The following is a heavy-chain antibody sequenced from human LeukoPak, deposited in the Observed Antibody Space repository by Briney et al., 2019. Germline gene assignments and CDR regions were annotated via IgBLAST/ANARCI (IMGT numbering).Heavy chain of an antibody. CDR2: INVEGSRT. V-gene: IGHV3-74*01. D-gene: IGHD3-22*01. CDR3: ARGTYYYDNSGYYGGHYFDY. Sequence: PGGSLRLSCVGSGFTFSNYWVHWVRQVPGEGLVWVSRINVEGSRTDYADSVRGRFTISRDNVKNTLYLQMNSLTAEDTAVYYCARGTYYYDNSGYYGGHYFDYWGQGALVTVSS. CDR1: GFTFSNYW. J-gene: IGHJ4*02.